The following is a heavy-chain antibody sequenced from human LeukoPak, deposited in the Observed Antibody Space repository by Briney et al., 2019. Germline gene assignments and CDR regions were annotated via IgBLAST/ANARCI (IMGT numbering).Heavy chain of an antibody. D-gene: IGHD2-2*01. V-gene: IGHV4-39*07. CDR2: IYYSGST. Sequence: SETLSLTCTVSGGSISSSSYYWGWIRQPPGKGLEWIGCIYYSGSTYYNPSLKSRVSISIDTSKNQFSLNLRPVTAADTAMYYYARLLQCSSTSCSNYWLQASLISDCS. CDR1: GGSISSSSYY. J-gene: IGHJ4*02. CDR3: ARLLQCSSTSCSNY.